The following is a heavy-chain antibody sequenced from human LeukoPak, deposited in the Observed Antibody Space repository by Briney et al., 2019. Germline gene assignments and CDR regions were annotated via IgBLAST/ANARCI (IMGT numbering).Heavy chain of an antibody. Sequence: GGSLRLSCAASGFTFSSYSMNWVRQAPGKGLEWVSSISSSSSYMYYADSVKGRFTISRDNAKNSLYLQMNSLRAEDTAVYYCARSDTYYYDSSGYVYFDYWGQGTLVTVSS. J-gene: IGHJ4*02. D-gene: IGHD3-22*01. CDR2: ISSSSSYM. CDR1: GFTFSSYS. CDR3: ARSDTYYYDSSGYVYFDY. V-gene: IGHV3-21*01.